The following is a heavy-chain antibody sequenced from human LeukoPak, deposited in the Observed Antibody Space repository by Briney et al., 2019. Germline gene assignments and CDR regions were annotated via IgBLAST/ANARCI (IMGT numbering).Heavy chain of an antibody. CDR2: ISGSGGST. D-gene: IGHD3-9*01. CDR1: GFTFSSYA. V-gene: IGHV3-23*01. CDR3: AKAHEVLRYFDWIYYYYYGMDV. J-gene: IGHJ6*02. Sequence: PGGSLRLSCAASGFTFSSYAMSWVRQAPGKGLEWVSAISGSGGSTYYADSVKGRFTISRDNSKNTLYLQMNSLRAEDTAVYYCAKAHEVLRYFDWIYYYYYGMDVWGQGTTVTVSS.